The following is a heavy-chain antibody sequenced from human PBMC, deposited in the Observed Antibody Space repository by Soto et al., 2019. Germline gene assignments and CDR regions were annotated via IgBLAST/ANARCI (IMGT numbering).Heavy chain of an antibody. Sequence: GGSLRLSCAASGFTFSDYYMSWIRQSPGEGLEWVSHISSSSSYILYAESVKGRFTISRDNAKKSLYLQMNSLRVDDTAVYYCARSLDYGGLEYWGPGTLVTVSS. CDR3: ARSLDYGGLEY. V-gene: IGHV3-11*06. CDR1: GFTFSDYY. CDR2: ISSSSSYI. J-gene: IGHJ4*02. D-gene: IGHD3-10*01.